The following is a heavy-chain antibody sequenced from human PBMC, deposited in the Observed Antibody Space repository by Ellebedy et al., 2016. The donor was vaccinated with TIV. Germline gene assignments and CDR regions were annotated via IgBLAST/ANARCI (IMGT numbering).Heavy chain of an antibody. J-gene: IGHJ6*02. CDR3: AKTTVTVRGMDV. Sequence: ASVKVSXXASGYTFTSYAMHWVRQAPGQRLEWMGWINAGNGNTKYSQKFQGRVTITRDTSASTAYMELSSLRSEDTAVYYCAKTTVTVRGMDVWGQGTTVTVSS. CDR1: GYTFTSYA. D-gene: IGHD4-17*01. V-gene: IGHV1-3*01. CDR2: INAGNGNT.